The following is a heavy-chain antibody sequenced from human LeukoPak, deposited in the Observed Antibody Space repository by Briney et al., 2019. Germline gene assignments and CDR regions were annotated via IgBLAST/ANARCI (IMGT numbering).Heavy chain of an antibody. CDR1: GFSVSSNY. V-gene: IGHV3-53*01. Sequence: GGSLRLSCAAPGFSVSSNYMSWVRQAPGKGLEWVSVIYSDSTIYYADSAKGRFTISRDNSRNTPYLQMNSLRAEDTAVYYCARLGYSSSWYGRDYYYYYYMDVWGKGTTVTVSS. J-gene: IGHJ6*03. CDR3: ARLGYSSSWYGRDYYYYYYMDV. CDR2: IYSDSTI. D-gene: IGHD6-13*01.